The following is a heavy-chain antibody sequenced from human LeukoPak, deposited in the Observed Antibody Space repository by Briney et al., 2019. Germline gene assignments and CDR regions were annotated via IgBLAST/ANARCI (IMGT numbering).Heavy chain of an antibody. CDR3: ARLGDGYYYDSSGYYYVPPFDY. CDR1: GYTFTSYY. V-gene: IGHV1-2*02. CDR2: INPNSGGT. J-gene: IGHJ4*02. Sequence: ASVKVSCKASGYTFTSYYIHWVRQAPGQGLEWMGWINPNSGGTNYAQKFQGRVTMTRDTSISTAYMELSRLRSDDTAVYYCARLGDGYYYDSSGYYYVPPFDYWGQGTLVTVSS. D-gene: IGHD3-22*01.